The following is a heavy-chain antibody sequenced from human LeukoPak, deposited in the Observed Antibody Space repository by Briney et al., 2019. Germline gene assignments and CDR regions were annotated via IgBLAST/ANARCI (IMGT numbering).Heavy chain of an antibody. CDR1: GASIRSFY. J-gene: IGHJ3*01. D-gene: IGHD2-15*01. V-gene: IGHV4-59*01. Sequence: PSETLSLTCNASGASIRSFYWSWIRQPPGKGLEWIGYISYSGSTKYNPSLKSRATMSADTSKSQLSLRLNSVTAADTAVYSCAQQVVGTSDTFAVWRQGTMVTVSS. CDR2: ISYSGST. CDR3: AQQVVGTSDTFAV.